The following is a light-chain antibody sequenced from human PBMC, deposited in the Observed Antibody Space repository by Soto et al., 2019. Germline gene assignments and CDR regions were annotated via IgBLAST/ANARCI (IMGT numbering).Light chain of an antibody. J-gene: IGLJ1*01. CDR1: SSNIGSNS. Sequence: QSALTQPRSASGTPGQRVTISCSGSSSNIGSNSVHWFQQVPGTAPKPLIYSSNQRPSGVPERFSGSKSGTSASLAISGLQSEDEADYYCAAWDDSLNGHIFGTGTRSPS. V-gene: IGLV1-44*01. CDR2: SSN. CDR3: AAWDDSLNGHI.